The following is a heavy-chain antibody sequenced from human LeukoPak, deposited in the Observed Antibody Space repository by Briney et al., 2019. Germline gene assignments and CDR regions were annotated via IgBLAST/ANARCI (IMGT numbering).Heavy chain of an antibody. V-gene: IGHV1-3*01. Sequence: GASVKVSCKASGYTFTSYAMHWVRQAPGQRLEWMGWINADNGNTKYSQKFQGRVTITRDTSASTAYMELSSLRSEDTAVYYCARVFFSGFGELLPFDPWGQGTLVTVSS. CDR3: ARVFFSGFGELLPFDP. D-gene: IGHD3-10*01. CDR1: GYTFTSYA. CDR2: INADNGNT. J-gene: IGHJ5*02.